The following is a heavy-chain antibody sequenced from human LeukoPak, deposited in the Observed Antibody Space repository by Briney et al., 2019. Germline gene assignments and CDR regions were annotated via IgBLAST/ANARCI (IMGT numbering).Heavy chain of an antibody. Sequence: GGSLRLSCAASGSTLSSYAMSWVRQAPGKGLEYVSTISSGGGSTLYADSMKGRSTISRDNSRSTVYLQMNSLRVEDTAVYYRARGGGLLWLGEFPNCFDTWGQGTLVTVSS. V-gene: IGHV3-23*01. J-gene: IGHJ5*02. CDR3: ARGGGLLWLGEFPNCFDT. CDR1: GSTLSSYA. CDR2: ISSGGGST. D-gene: IGHD3-10*01.